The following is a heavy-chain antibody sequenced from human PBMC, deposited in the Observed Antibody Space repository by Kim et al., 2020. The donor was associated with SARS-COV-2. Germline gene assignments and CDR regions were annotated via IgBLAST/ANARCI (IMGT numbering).Heavy chain of an antibody. J-gene: IGHJ5*02. Sequence: SETLSLTCAVYGGSFSGYYWSWIRQPPGKGLEWIGEINHSGSTNYNPSLKSRVTISVDTSKNQFSLNLSSVTAADTAVYYCATYGGNGGWNWFDPWGQGTLVTVSS. D-gene: IGHD4-17*01. CDR2: INHSGST. CDR3: ATYGGNGGWNWFDP. V-gene: IGHV4-34*01. CDR1: GGSFSGYY.